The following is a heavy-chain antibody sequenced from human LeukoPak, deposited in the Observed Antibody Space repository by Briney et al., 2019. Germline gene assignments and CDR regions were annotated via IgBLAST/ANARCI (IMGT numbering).Heavy chain of an antibody. CDR1: GLSVSAYY. D-gene: IGHD6-13*01. Sequence: QPGGSLILSCAASGLSVSAYYMSWVRQAPGKGLEWVSVIDSGGSGGSTSYADSVKGRFTISRDNSKNTLFLQMNSLRAEDTAVYYCASDRDSSTWSYYWGQGTLVTVSS. J-gene: IGHJ4*02. CDR2: IDSGGSGGST. CDR3: ASDRDSSTWSYY. V-gene: IGHV3-53*01.